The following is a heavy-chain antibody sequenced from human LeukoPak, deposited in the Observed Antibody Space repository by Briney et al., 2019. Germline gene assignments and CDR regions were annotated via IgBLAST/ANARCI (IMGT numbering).Heavy chain of an antibody. Sequence: PGGSLRLSCAASGFIFSSYGMSWVRQAPGKGLEWVSRISGSGGGTHYADSVKGRFTISRDNSKNTLYLQMSNLRAEDTAVYFCARGGGLDVWGQGATVTVSS. J-gene: IGHJ6*02. V-gene: IGHV3-23*01. CDR1: GFIFSSYG. CDR3: ARGGGLDV. CDR2: ISGSGGGT. D-gene: IGHD3-16*01.